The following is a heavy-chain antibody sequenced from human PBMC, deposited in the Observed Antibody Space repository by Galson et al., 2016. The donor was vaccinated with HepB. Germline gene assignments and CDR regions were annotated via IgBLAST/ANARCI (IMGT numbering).Heavy chain of an antibody. CDR1: GFSLGTSGVG. D-gene: IGHD6-13*01. J-gene: IGHJ4*02. Sequence: PALVKPTQTLTLTCTFSGFSLGTSGVGVGWIRQPPGKALEWLALIYWDDDKRYSPSLKSRLTITKDTSKNQAVLTMTNIDPVDTATYYCARQQLVQEREPGVDYWGQGTLVTVSS. CDR3: ARQQLVQEREPGVDY. CDR2: IYWDDDK. V-gene: IGHV2-5*02.